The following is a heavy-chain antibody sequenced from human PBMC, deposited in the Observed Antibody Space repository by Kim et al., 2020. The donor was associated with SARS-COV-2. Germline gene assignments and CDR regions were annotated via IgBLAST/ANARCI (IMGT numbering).Heavy chain of an antibody. J-gene: IGHJ4*02. D-gene: IGHD3-10*01. CDR3: AKGGSGSYYSS. CDR2: T. V-gene: IGHV3-23*01. Sequence: THSADSVKGRFTNSRDNSKNTLYLQMTSLRAEDTAVYYCAKGGSGSYYSSWGQGTLVTVSS.